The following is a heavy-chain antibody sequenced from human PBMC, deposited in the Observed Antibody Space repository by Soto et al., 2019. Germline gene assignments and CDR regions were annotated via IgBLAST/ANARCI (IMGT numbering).Heavy chain of an antibody. CDR2: FNPKSGAT. D-gene: IGHD2-2*01. CDR1: GYIFIDYY. V-gene: IGHV1-2*02. J-gene: IGHJ6*02. CDR3: ARAEETSMQFYYYYSGLDV. Sequence: QVQLVQSGAELKKPGASVKVSCKASGYIFIDYYIHWVRQAPGQGLEWMGWFNPKSGATNYAQKFQGRVTTTRDTSITTAYMVLSALTPGESALYFCARAEETSMQFYYYYSGLDVWGQGTTVTVSS.